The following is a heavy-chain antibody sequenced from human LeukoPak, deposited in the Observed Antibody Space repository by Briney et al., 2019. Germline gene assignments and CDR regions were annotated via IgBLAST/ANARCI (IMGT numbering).Heavy chain of an antibody. CDR2: IYYSGST. Sequence: PSETLSLTCTVSGGSISSYYWSWIRQPPGKGLEWIGYIYYSGSTNYNPSLKSRVTISVDTSKNQSSLKLSSVTAADTAVYYRARGYDCSGGSCWHYYYYMDVWGKGTTVTVSS. V-gene: IGHV4-59*01. CDR3: ARGYDCSGGSCWHYYYYMDV. D-gene: IGHD2-15*01. CDR1: GGSISSYY. J-gene: IGHJ6*03.